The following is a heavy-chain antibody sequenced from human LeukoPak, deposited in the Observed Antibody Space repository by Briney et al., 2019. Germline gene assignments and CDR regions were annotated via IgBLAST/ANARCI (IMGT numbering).Heavy chain of an antibody. CDR2: IYYSGST. CDR3: ARGGTSGYFVYDAFDI. V-gene: IGHV4-59*01. CDR1: GGSISSYY. D-gene: IGHD3-9*01. J-gene: IGHJ3*02. Sequence: PSETLSLTCTVSGGSISSYYWSWIRQPPGKGLEWIGYIYYSGSTNYNPSLMSRVTISVDTSKNQFSLKLSSVTAADTAVYYCARGGTSGYFVYDAFDIWGQGTMVTVSS.